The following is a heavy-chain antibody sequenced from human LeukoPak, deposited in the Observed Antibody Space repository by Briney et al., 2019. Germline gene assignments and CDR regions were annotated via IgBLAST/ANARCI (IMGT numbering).Heavy chain of an antibody. CDR3: ARGVYDSSGYYYY. CDR2: ISYDGSNK. V-gene: IGHV3-30*04. D-gene: IGHD3-22*01. CDR1: GFTFSSYA. Sequence: PGRSLRLSCAASGFTFSSYAMHWVRQAPGKGLEWVAVISYDGSNKYYADSVKGRFTISRDNSKNTLYLQMNSLRAEDTAVYYCARGVYDSSGYYYYWGQGTLVTVSS. J-gene: IGHJ4*02.